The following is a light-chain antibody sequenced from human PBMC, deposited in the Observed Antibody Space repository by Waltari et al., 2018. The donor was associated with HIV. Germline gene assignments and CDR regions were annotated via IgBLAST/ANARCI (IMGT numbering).Light chain of an antibody. CDR1: RSALGLYNL. CDR2: EVN. J-gene: IGLJ1*01. V-gene: IGLV2-23*02. Sequence: QSALPQPASVSGSLGPSIRISSSGSRSALGLYNLLSWYQVSPGKAPQLIIHEVNKRPSGVSDRFSGSKSGKTASLTISGLQTEDEADYYCCSYAGDSNYVFGTGTKVTVL. CDR3: CSYAGDSNYV.